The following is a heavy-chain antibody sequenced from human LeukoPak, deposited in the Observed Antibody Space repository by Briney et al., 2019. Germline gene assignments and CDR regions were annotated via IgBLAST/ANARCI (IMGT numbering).Heavy chain of an antibody. J-gene: IGHJ5*02. CDR1: GYTFTSYG. CDR3: ARRSGNSGSDSWFDP. Sequence: VKVSCKASGYTFTSYGISWVRQAPGQGPEWMGWISAYNGNTNYAQKLQGRVTMTTDTSTSTAYMELRSLRSDDTAVYYCARRSGNSGSDSWFDPWGQGTLVTVSS. D-gene: IGHD1-26*01. CDR2: ISAYNGNT. V-gene: IGHV1-18*01.